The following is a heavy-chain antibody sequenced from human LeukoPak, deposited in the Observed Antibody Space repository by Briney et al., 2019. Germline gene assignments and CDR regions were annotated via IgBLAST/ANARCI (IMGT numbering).Heavy chain of an antibody. V-gene: IGHV4-59*08. CDR2: IYYSGST. CDR3: ARLGYCSSTSCYRPPYYYYGMDV. Sequence: SETLSLTCTVSGGSISSYYRSWIRQPPGKGLEWIGYIYYSGSTNYNPSLKSRVTISVDTSKNQFSLKLSSVTAADTAVYYCARLGYCSSTSCYRPPYYYYGMDVWGQGTTVTVSS. J-gene: IGHJ6*02. CDR1: GGSISSYY. D-gene: IGHD2-2*03.